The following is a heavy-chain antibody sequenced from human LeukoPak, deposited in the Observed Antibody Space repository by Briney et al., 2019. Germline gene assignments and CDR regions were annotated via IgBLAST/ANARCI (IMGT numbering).Heavy chain of an antibody. CDR2: ISSSSSYI. D-gene: IGHD3-3*01. Sequence: GGSLRLSCAASGFTFSSYSMNWVRQAPGKGLEWVSSISSSSSYIYYADSVKGRFTISRDNAKNSLYLQMNSLRAEDTAVYYCARDTGSSYYDFWSGHRNWFDPWGQGTLVTVSS. CDR1: GFTFSSYS. V-gene: IGHV3-21*01. CDR3: ARDTGSSYYDFWSGHRNWFDP. J-gene: IGHJ5*02.